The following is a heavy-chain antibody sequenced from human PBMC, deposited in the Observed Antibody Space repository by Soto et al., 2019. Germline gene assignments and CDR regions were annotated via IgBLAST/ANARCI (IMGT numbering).Heavy chain of an antibody. V-gene: IGHV4-31*03. CDR3: AMVRVMLACGGASEVWGSAS. D-gene: IGHD3-16*01. CDR1: CESSTGGVHY. J-gene: IGHJ5*02. Sequence: PSQPQSVPCTVSCESSTGGVHYWILNSQIPGNGLEWIGYIFYSEPTYYNPSLKSRVAISVDTSKTQCSLKLNSVTAADPAVYYCAMVRVMLACGGASEVWGSASWVPGSLVPVS. CDR2: IFYSEPT.